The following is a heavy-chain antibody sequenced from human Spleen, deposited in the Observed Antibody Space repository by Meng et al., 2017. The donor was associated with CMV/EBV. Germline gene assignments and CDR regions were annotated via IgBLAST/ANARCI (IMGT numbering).Heavy chain of an antibody. D-gene: IGHD1-1*01. CDR2: ISGSVGNT. J-gene: IGHJ4*02. Sequence: GESLKISCAASGFPFSTYAMSWVRQAPGKGLEWVSSISGSVGNTYYADSVKGRFTISRDNSGDTLYLQMNSLRGEDTAVYYCAREGDQNRDYNYGPLGYWGQGALVTVSS. CDR3: AREGDQNRDYNYGPLGY. V-gene: IGHV3-23*01. CDR1: GFPFSTYA.